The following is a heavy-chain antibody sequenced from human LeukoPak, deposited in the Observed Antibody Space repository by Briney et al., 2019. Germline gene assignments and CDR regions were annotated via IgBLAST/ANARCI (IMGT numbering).Heavy chain of an antibody. CDR1: GFTFSSYA. Sequence: GGSLRLSCAASGFTFSSYAMSWVRQAPGKGLEWVSAISGSGGSTYYADSVKGRFTISRDNYKNTLYLQMNSLRAEDTAVYYCAKDWYITGTTLLFDYWGQGTLVTVSS. CDR3: AKDWYITGTTLLFDY. J-gene: IGHJ4*02. CDR2: ISGSGGST. D-gene: IGHD1-20*01. V-gene: IGHV3-23*01.